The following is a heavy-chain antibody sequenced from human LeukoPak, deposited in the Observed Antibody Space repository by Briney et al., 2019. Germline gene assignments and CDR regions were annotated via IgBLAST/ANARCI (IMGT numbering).Heavy chain of an antibody. CDR2: IKADASST. CDR1: GFTFSSYW. CDR3: ARLATTGTGF. D-gene: IGHD6-13*01. Sequence: GGSLRLSCAASGFTFSSYWMHWVRQAPGRGLVRVAAIKADASSTSYADSVKGRFTISRNNAKNTLYLQMNSLRVEDTAVYYCARLATTGTGFWGQGTLVNVSS. J-gene: IGHJ4*02. V-gene: IGHV3-74*01.